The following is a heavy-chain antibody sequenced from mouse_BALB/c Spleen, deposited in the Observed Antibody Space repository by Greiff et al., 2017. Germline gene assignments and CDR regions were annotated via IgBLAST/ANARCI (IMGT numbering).Heavy chain of an antibody. CDR2: ISDGGSYT. D-gene: IGHD3-2*02. V-gene: IGHV5-4*02. Sequence: EVMLVESGGGLVKPGGSLKLSCAASGFTFSDYYMYWVRQTPEKRLEWVATISDGGSYTYYPDSVKGRFTISRDNAKNNLYLQMSSLKSEDTAMYYCARGRQLRHAMDYWGQGTSVTVSS. J-gene: IGHJ4*01. CDR1: GFTFSDYY. CDR3: ARGRQLRHAMDY.